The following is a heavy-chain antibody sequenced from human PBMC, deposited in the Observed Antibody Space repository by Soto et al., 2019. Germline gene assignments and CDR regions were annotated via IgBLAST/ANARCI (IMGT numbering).Heavy chain of an antibody. J-gene: IGHJ6*02. CDR1: GGSFY. D-gene: IGHD4-17*01. V-gene: IGHV4-34*01. Sequence: QVQLQQWGAGLLKPSETLSLNCAVYGGSFYWTGIRQPPGKGLEWIGEIRNSGSTNYNPSLKSRVSSTIDGSMSQVSLTVYSVTAADTAVYYCARGGGDYAYAVDVWGQGTTVTVSS. CDR3: ARGGGDYAYAVDV. CDR2: IRNSGST.